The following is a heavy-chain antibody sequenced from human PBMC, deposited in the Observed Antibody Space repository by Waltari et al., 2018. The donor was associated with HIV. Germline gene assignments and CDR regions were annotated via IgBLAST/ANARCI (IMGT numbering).Heavy chain of an antibody. CDR2: IYHSGAA. D-gene: IGHD4-17*01. V-gene: IGHV4-34*02. J-gene: IGHJ6*02. CDR3: ARLRWGASFYYGLDV. CDR1: GGSLSGCY. Sequence: QVQLQQWGAGLLKPSETLSLTCAVYGGSLSGCYWPWVRQPPGKGLQWIAEIYHSGAANYNPSLKSRVTISVDPSKNQFSLKLRSVTAADTAVYYCARLRWGASFYYGLDVWGQGTTVTVSS.